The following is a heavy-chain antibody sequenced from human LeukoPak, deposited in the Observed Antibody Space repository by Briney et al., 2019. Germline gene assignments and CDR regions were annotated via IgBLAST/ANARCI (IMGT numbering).Heavy chain of an antibody. CDR3: ARDDVGRLKSYYYHYYMDV. V-gene: IGHV3-30-3*01. J-gene: IGHJ6*03. CDR2: ISYDGSNT. D-gene: IGHD1-26*01. Sequence: PGGSLRLSCAASGFTFSSHVMNWVRQAPGKGLEWVAIISYDGSNTYYADSVKGRFTISRDNSKNTLYLQMNSLTSEDTAMYYCARDDVGRLKSYYYHYYMDVWGTGTTVTVSS. CDR1: GFTFSSHV.